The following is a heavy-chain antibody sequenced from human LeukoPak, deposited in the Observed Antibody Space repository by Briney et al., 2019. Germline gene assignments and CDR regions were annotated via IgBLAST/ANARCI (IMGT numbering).Heavy chain of an antibody. CDR1: GFTFSSYW. V-gene: IGHV3-7*01. Sequence: GGSLRLSCAASGFTFSSYWMSWVRQAPGKGLEWVANIKQDGSEKYYVDSVKGRFTISRDNAKNSLYLQMNSLRAEDTAVYYCARDGEDDSSGHLIPIPGDYWGQGTLVTVSS. D-gene: IGHD3-22*01. CDR3: ARDGEDDSSGHLIPIPGDY. J-gene: IGHJ4*02. CDR2: IKQDGSEK.